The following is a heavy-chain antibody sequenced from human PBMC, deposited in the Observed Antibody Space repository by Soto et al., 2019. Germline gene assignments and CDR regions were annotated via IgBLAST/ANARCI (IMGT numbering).Heavy chain of an antibody. Sequence: EVQLVESGGGLVQPGGSLRLSCAASGFSFSSHYMHWVRQVPGKGLVWVSCINTDGRTTSYADSVKGRFTISRDNDKSTLYLQMNSLGAEDTAVYYCARGSTVSGTVYWGQGTLVTVSS. CDR1: GFSFSSHY. J-gene: IGHJ4*02. CDR3: ARGSTVSGTVY. CDR2: INTDGRTT. V-gene: IGHV3-74*01. D-gene: IGHD6-19*01.